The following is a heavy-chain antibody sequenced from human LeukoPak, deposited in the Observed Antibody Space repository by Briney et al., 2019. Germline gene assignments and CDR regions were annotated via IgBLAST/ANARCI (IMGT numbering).Heavy chain of an antibody. Sequence: ASVKVSCTASGYTFSSYYMHWVRQAPGQGLEWMGWINPNSGGTNYAQKFQGRVTMTRGTSISTAYMELSRLRSDDTAVYYCARVQDSSVYWGQGTLVTVSS. CDR3: ARVQDSSVY. CDR1: GYTFSSYY. D-gene: IGHD6-6*01. CDR2: INPNSGGT. V-gene: IGHV1-2*02. J-gene: IGHJ4*02.